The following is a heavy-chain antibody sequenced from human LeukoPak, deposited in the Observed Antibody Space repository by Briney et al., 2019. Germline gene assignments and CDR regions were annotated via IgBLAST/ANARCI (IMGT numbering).Heavy chain of an antibody. V-gene: IGHV3-30*02. J-gene: IGHJ4*02. Sequence: GRSLRLSCAASGFTFSSYAMHWVRQAPGKGLEWVAFIRYDGSNKYYADSVKGRFTISRDNSKNTLYLQMNSLRAEDTAVYYCAKDIRSTTGTTSPDYWGQGTLVTVSS. CDR1: GFTFSSYA. CDR3: AKDIRSTTGTTSPDY. D-gene: IGHD1-1*01. CDR2: IRYDGSNK.